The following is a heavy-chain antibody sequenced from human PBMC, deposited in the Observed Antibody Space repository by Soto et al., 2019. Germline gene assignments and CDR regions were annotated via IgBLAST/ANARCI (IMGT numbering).Heavy chain of an antibody. D-gene: IGHD6-13*01. CDR3: ARDSTSWSPYYGIDV. J-gene: IGHJ6*02. CDR1: GGSLDYYY. Sequence: SETLSLTCTVSGGSLDYYYWTWIRQTPGKGLEWIGYISDSGSTKYNPSLRSRVTISVDTSKNQFSLKLNSVNAADTAVYFCARDSTSWSPYYGIDVWGQGTTVTVSS. CDR2: ISDSGST. V-gene: IGHV4-59*01.